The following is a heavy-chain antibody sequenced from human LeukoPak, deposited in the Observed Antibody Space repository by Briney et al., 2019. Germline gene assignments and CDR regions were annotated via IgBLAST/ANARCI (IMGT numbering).Heavy chain of an antibody. CDR1: GGSISSYY. J-gene: IGHJ3*02. CDR2: IYYSGST. V-gene: IGHV4-59*08. D-gene: IGHD1-1*01. CDR3: ARRRYNWNDASDAFDI. Sequence: PSETLSLTCTVSGGSISSYYWSWIRQPPGEGLEWIGYIYYSGSTNYNPSLKSRVTISVDTSKNQFSLKLSSVTAADTAVYYCARRRYNWNDASDAFDIWGQGTMVTVSS.